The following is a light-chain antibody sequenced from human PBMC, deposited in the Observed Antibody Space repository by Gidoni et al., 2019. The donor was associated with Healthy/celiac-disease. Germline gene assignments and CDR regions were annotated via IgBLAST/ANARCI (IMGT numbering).Light chain of an antibody. CDR1: SSNIGNNA. J-gene: IGLJ1*01. CDR2: YDD. CDR3: AAGDDSLNGPV. Sequence: QSVLTQPPSVSEAPRQRVTISCSGSSSNIGNNAVNWYQQLPGKAPKLLIYYDDLLPSGVSDRFSGSKSGTSASLAISGLQSEDEADYYCAAGDDSLNGPVFGTGTKVTVL. V-gene: IGLV1-36*01.